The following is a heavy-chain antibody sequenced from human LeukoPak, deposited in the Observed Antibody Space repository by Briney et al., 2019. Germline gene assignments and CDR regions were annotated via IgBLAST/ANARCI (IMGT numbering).Heavy chain of an antibody. CDR3: AKGSGYEAQYYYYYMDV. V-gene: IGHV4-34*01. CDR1: GGSFSGYY. J-gene: IGHJ6*03. Sequence: SETLSLTCAVYGGSFSGYYWSWIRQPPGKGLEWIGEINHSGSTNYNPSLKSRVTISVDTSNNQFSLKMSSVTAADTAVYYCAKGSGYEAQYYYYYMDVWGKGTTVTISS. CDR2: INHSGST. D-gene: IGHD5-12*01.